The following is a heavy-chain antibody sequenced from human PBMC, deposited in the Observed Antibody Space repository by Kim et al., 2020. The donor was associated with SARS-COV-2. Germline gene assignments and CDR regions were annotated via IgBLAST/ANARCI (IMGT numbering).Heavy chain of an antibody. J-gene: IGHJ4*02. D-gene: IGHD3-3*01. Sequence: APVKGRFTISRDDSKNTLYLQMNSLKTEDTAVYYCTTDLVPIFGVVIWGDWGQGTLVTVSS. CDR3: TTDLVPIFGVVIWGD. V-gene: IGHV3-15*01.